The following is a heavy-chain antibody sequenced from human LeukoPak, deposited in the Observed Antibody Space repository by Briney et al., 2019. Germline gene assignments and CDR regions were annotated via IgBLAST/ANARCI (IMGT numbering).Heavy chain of an antibody. CDR1: GYTFTGYY. CDR2: INPNSGGT. J-gene: IGHJ4*02. CDR3: ARGPLMTTVTTFTY. V-gene: IGHV1-2*02. D-gene: IGHD4-17*01. Sequence: ASVKVSCKASGYTFTGYYTHWVRQAPGQGLEWMGWINPNSGGTNYAQKFQGRVTMTRDTSISTAYMELSRLRSDDTAVYYCARGPLMTTVTTFTYWGQGTLVTVSS.